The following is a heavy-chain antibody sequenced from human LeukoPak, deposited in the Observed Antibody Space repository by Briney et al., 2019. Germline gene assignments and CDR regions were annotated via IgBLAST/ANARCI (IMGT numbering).Heavy chain of an antibody. D-gene: IGHD2-2*02. Sequence: SEPLSLTCAVYGGSFSGYYWSWIRQPPGKGLEWIGEINHSGSTNYNPSLKSRVTISVDTSKNQFSLKLSSVTAADTAVYYCARIVVPAAIGRVYYYGMDVWGQGTTVSVSS. J-gene: IGHJ6*02. V-gene: IGHV4-34*01. CDR2: INHSGST. CDR3: ARIVVPAAIGRVYYYGMDV. CDR1: GGSFSGYY.